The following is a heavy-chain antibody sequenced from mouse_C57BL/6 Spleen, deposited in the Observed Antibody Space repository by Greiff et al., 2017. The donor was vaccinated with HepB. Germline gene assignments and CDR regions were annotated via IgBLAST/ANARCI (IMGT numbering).Heavy chain of an antibody. CDR3: AELGEGFAY. D-gene: IGHD4-1*01. CDR2: ISSGSSTI. CDR1: GFTFSDYG. J-gene: IGHJ3*01. V-gene: IGHV5-17*01. Sequence: DVKLQESGGGLVKPGGSLKLSCAASGFTFSDYGMHWVRQAPEKGLEWVAYISSGSSTIYYADTVKGRFTISRDNAKNTLFLQMTSLRSEDTAMYYCAELGEGFAYWGQGTLVTVSA.